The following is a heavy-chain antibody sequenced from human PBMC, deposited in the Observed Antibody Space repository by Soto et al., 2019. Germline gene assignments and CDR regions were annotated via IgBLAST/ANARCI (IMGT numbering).Heavy chain of an antibody. CDR1: GGSISCYY. CDR3: ARDRGSRSTCYYYCMDV. Sequence: PSETLCLTCTVSGGSISCYYWSWIRQPPGKGLEWIGYIYYSGSTNYKASLKSRVTISGDTSKNQFSLQLTSVTAADTAVYYCARDRGSRSTCYYYCMDVWGQGTTVTVSS. V-gene: IGHV4-59*01. D-gene: IGHD3-10*01. CDR2: IYYSGST. J-gene: IGHJ6*02.